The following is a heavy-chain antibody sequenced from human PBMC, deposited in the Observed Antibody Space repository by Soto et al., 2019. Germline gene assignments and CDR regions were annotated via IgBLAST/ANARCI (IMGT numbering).Heavy chain of an antibody. CDR2: IYYRGNT. CDR3: AREGGGYCSGGSCQVDY. D-gene: IGHD2-15*01. V-gene: IGHV4-39*02. J-gene: IGHJ4*02. Sequence: QLQLQESGPGLVKPSETLSLTCTVSGGSISSSSYYWGWIRQPPGKGLEWIGSIYYRGNTYYNPSLKSRVTISVDTSKHQCSLKLSSVTAADTAVYYCAREGGGYCSGGSCQVDYWGQGTLVTVSS. CDR1: GGSISSSSYY.